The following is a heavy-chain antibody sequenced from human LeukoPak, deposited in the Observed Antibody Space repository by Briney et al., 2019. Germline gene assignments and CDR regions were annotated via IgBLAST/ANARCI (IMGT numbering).Heavy chain of an antibody. CDR2: IIPILGIA. CDR1: GGTFSSYA. V-gene: IGHV1-69*04. CDR3: ARDSPSSSGYPY. Sequence: GSSVKVSCKASGGTFSSYAISWVRQAPGQGLEWMGRIIPILGIANYAQKFQGRVTITADKSTSTAYMELSSLRSEDTAVYYCARDSPSSSGYPYWGQGTLVTVSS. D-gene: IGHD3-22*01. J-gene: IGHJ4*02.